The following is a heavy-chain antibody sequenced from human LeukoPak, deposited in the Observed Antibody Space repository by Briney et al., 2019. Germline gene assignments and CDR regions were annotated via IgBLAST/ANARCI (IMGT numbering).Heavy chain of an antibody. Sequence: GGSLRLSCAAPGFSFSDFAMQWVRQPPGKGPEWVAVITHDGDTFYYADSVKGRFTISRDNSKTTVYLQLNSLRPEDTALYHCAGQMGEQGLAPSGRGTLVTVSS. CDR1: GFSFSDFA. CDR2: ITHDGDTF. J-gene: IGHJ5*02. D-gene: IGHD1-26*01. CDR3: AGQMGEQGLAP. V-gene: IGHV3-30*14.